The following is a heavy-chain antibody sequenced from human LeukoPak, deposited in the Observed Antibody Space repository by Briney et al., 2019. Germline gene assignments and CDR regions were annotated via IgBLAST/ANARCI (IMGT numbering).Heavy chain of an antibody. J-gene: IGHJ4*02. CDR1: GYTFTTYA. CDR3: ARGGIQLWLDY. Sequence: ATVKVSCKASGYTFTTYAMHWVRQAPGQRLEWMGWINAGNGNTKYSQKFQGRVTITRDTSASTAYMELSSLRSEDTAVYYCARGGIQLWLDYWGQGTLVTVSS. CDR2: INAGNGNT. V-gene: IGHV1-3*01. D-gene: IGHD5-18*01.